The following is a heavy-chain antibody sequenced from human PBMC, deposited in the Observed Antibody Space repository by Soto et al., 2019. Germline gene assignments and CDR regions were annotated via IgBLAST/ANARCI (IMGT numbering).Heavy chain of an antibody. J-gene: IGHJ4*02. D-gene: IGHD3-3*01. CDR1: GGSFGNSA. CDR3: ATGVIWIGYFTVDS. Sequence: QVLLVQSGAEVKKPGSSVKISCKASGGSFGNSASNWVRQTPGQGLEWLGGFIPVYRTLNYAQKFQGRVTITADESTGTAYMTLISLASNDTAVYYCATGVIWIGYFTVDSWGQGTRVTVSS. CDR2: FIPVYRTL. V-gene: IGHV1-69*01.